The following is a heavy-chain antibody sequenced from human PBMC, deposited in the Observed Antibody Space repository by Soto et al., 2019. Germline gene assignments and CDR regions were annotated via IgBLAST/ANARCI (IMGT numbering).Heavy chain of an antibody. V-gene: IGHV3-33*01. CDR3: FNTAGEAS. Sequence: QVQLVESGGGVVQPGRSLRLSCAASGFTFSSYGMHWVRQAPGKGLEWVAVIWYDGSNKYYADSVKGRFTITRDNSQNTLYLKMSSLKAEEAAVYYCFNTAGEASWGEGALVVVSS. J-gene: IGHJ5*02. CDR1: GFTFSSYG. CDR2: IWYDGSNK. D-gene: IGHD5-18*01.